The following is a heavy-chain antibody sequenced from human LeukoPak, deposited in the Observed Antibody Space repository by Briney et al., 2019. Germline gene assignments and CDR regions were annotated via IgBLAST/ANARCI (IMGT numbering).Heavy chain of an antibody. CDR2: KSYRSKWYT. D-gene: IGHD5-24*01. CDR3: ARQNNTYHHYNLGWFDP. J-gene: IGHJ5*02. Sequence: SQTLSLTCAISGDSVSSNSAAWNWIRQSPSSGLEWLGRKSYRSKWYTDYAVSVKSRIAINTDTSKNQFSLQLSSVTPEDTAVYYCARQNNTYHHYNLGWFDPWGQGTLVTVSS. CDR1: GDSVSSNSAA. V-gene: IGHV6-1*01.